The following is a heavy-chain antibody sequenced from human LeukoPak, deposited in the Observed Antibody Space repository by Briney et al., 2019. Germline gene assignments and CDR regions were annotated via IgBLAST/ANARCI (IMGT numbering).Heavy chain of an antibody. V-gene: IGHV3-21*01. CDR2: ISSCSSYI. J-gene: IGHJ5*02. D-gene: IGHD3-22*01. Sequence: GGSLRLSCAASGFTFSSYSMNWVRQAPGKGLEWVSSISSCSSYIYYADSVKRRFTISRDNAKNSLYLQMNSLRAEDTAVYYCARGSGDYYDSSGYYQGSFDPWGQGTLVTVSS. CDR1: GFTFSSYS. CDR3: ARGSGDYYDSSGYYQGSFDP.